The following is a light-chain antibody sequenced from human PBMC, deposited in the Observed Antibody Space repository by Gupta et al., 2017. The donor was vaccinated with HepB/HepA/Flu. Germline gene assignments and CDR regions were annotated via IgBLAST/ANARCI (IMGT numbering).Light chain of an antibody. J-gene: IGLJ1*01. Sequence: QSALTQPASVSGSPGQSVTISCIGSTTDIGTYDHVAWYQQYPGKAPKLNMFDVSHRPSGISDRFSGSKSGTTASLTISGLQPEDEAYYYCKSFASNIAELFGTGTQVTVL. CDR2: DVS. CDR3: KSFASNIAEL. CDR1: TTDIGTYDH. V-gene: IGLV2-14*03.